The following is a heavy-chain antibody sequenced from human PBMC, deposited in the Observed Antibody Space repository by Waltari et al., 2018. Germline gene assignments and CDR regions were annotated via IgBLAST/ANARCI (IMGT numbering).Heavy chain of an antibody. Sequence: EVQLVESGGGLVQPGRSLRLSCAASGFTFDAYAMHWVRQAPGKGLEWVPGISWNSGSIGYADSVKGRFTISRDNAKNSLYLQMNSLRAEDTALYYCAKVLGHSYDYCSSTSCLEGAFDIWGQGTMVTVSS. D-gene: IGHD2-2*01. J-gene: IGHJ3*02. CDR1: GFTFDAYA. CDR2: ISWNSGSI. V-gene: IGHV3-9*01. CDR3: AKVLGHSYDYCSSTSCLEGAFDI.